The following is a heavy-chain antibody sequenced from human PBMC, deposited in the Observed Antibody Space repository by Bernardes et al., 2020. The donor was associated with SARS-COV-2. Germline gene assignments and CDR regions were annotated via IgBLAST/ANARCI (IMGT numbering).Heavy chain of an antibody. Sequence: GGSLRLSFASSGFTFRDYTLHLVRQAPGKGLEWVAVIWHDGRREYYVDSVKGRFAISRDNSNNTLYLQMNNMRVEDTALYRCATEDGEWLESWGQGTLVTVSS. CDR3: ATEDGEWLES. CDR1: GFTFRDYT. V-gene: IGHV3-33*01. D-gene: IGHD4-17*01. J-gene: IGHJ5*01. CDR2: IWHDGRRE.